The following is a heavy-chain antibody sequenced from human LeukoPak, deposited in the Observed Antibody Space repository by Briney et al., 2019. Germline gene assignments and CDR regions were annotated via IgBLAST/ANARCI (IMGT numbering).Heavy chain of an antibody. J-gene: IGHJ3*02. Sequence: GGSLRLSCAASGFSFSGSAMHWVRQASGKGLEWDGRIRSKANSYATTYAASVKGRFTISRDDSKSAAYLQMTSLKTEDTAVYFCTGSYYDSSGYYFRPFDIWGQGTMVTVSS. D-gene: IGHD3-22*01. CDR1: GFSFSGSA. V-gene: IGHV3-73*01. CDR3: TGSYYDSSGYYFRPFDI. CDR2: IRSKANSYAT.